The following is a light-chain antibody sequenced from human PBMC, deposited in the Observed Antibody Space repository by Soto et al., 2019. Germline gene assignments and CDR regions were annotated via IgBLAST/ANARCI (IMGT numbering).Light chain of an antibody. CDR1: QRLSSNF. V-gene: IGKV3-20*01. CDR2: DSS. Sequence: EIVLTQSPATLSSSQGERATLSCRASQRLSSNFLAWYQQKPGQPPRLLIYDSSTRATGFPDRFTGSGSGTDFTLTISRLEPEDFAVYYCQQYGSSPLTFGGGTKVDIK. CDR3: QQYGSSPLT. J-gene: IGKJ4*01.